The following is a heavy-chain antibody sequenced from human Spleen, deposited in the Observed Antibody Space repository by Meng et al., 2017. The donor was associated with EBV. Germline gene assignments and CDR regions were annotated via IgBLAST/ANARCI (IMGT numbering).Heavy chain of an antibody. CDR2: INHSGST. CDR3: ARGSSSGWYYEYFQH. V-gene: IGHV4-34*01. D-gene: IGHD6-19*01. Sequence: GQLQPGGAGLLKPSETLSLTCAVYGESLSGYYWSWIRQPPGKGLEWIGQINHSGSTNYNPSLKSRVTISVDTSKNHFSLTLSSVTAADTAVYYCARGSSSGWYYEYFQHWGQGTLVTVSS. J-gene: IGHJ1*01. CDR1: GESLSGYY.